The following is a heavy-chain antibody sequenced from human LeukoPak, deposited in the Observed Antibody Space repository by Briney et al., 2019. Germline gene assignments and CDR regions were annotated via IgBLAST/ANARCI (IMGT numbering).Heavy chain of an antibody. V-gene: IGHV3-64*01. CDR2: VTSNGDST. Sequence: PGGSLRLSCAASGFTFSSYAMHWVRQAPGKGLEYVSSVTSNGDSTYYANSVKGRFTISRDNSKNTVYLQMGSLRVEDMAVYYCARDPHCGSTSCLSYFDYWGQGTLVTVSS. D-gene: IGHD2-2*01. CDR3: ARDPHCGSTSCLSYFDY. J-gene: IGHJ4*02. CDR1: GFTFSSYA.